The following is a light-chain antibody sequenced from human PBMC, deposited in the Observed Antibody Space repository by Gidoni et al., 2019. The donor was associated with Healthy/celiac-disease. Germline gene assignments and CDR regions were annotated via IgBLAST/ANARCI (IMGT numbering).Light chain of an antibody. J-gene: IGKJ4*01. CDR3: QQYDNLPLT. V-gene: IGKV1-33*01. CDR2: DAS. CDR1: QDISNY. Sequence: DIQMTQSPSSLSASVGVKVTITCQASQDISNYLNWYQQKPGKAPKLLFYDASNLETGVPSRFSGSGSGTDFTFTISSLQPEDIATYYCQQYDNLPLTFGGGTKVEIK.